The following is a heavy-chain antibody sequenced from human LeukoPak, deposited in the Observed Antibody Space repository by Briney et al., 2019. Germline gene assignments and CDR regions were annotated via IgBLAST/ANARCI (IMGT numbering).Heavy chain of an antibody. CDR1: GFTFNSYW. V-gene: IGHV3-7*04. J-gene: IGHJ6*02. CDR2: IKEDGSEK. Sequence: GGSLRLSCAAAGFTFNSYWMNWVRQAPGKGLEWVANIKEDGSEKYYVDSVKGRFTISRDNAKNSLYLQMNSLRAEDTAVYYCARGVDVWGQGTTVTAS. CDR3: ARGVDV.